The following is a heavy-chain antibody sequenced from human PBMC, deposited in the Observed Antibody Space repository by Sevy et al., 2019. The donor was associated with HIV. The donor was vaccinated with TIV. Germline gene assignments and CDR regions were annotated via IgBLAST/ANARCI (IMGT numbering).Heavy chain of an antibody. Sequence: ASVKVSCKASGYTFTGYYMHWVRQVPGQGLEWMGWINPNSGGTNCAQRFQGRVTMTRDTSISTAYMELSRLRSDDTAVYYCARVPSCGGDCYSVPYFDYWGQGTLVTVSS. CDR2: INPNSGGT. CDR3: ARVPSCGGDCYSVPYFDY. V-gene: IGHV1-2*02. J-gene: IGHJ4*02. D-gene: IGHD2-21*02. CDR1: GYTFTGYY.